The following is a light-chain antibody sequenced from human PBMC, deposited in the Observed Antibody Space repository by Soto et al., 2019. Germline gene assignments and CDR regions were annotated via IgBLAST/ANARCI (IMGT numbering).Light chain of an antibody. J-gene: IGKJ1*01. Sequence: ERVMTQTPATLSVSPGERATLSCRASQSVSSDLAWYQQKPGQAPRLLIYGASSRATGIPDRFSGSGSGTDFTLTISRLEPEDFAVYYCQQYGSSPPRTFGQGTKVEIK. CDR2: GAS. CDR3: QQYGSSPPRT. V-gene: IGKV3-20*01. CDR1: QSVSSD.